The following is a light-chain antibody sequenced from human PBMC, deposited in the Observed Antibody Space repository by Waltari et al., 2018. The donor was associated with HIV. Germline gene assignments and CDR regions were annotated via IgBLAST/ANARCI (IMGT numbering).Light chain of an antibody. V-gene: IGLV3-1*01. CDR1: KLGDKY. CDR2: KDN. CDR3: QAWDTSTGV. Sequence: SYELIQPPSVSVSPGQTATITCSGDKLGDKYVCWYQQKPGQSHALVVYKDNKRPSGIPGRFSGSNSGNTATLTINGTQAVDEGDYYCQAWDTSTGVFGAGTKVSVL. J-gene: IGLJ1*01.